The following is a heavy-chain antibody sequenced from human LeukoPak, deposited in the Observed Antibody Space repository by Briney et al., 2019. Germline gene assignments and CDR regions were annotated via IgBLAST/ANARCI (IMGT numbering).Heavy chain of an antibody. D-gene: IGHD3-10*01. Sequence: GGSLRLSCAASEFIFGAYWMTWVRQAPGKGLEWVANINKAGSEKYYMDSVKGRFTNSRDNAKKSLFLQINSLTAEDTGLYYCVRSLERFGTRDYWGQGTLVTVSS. V-gene: IGHV3-7*01. J-gene: IGHJ4*02. CDR3: VRSLERFGTRDY. CDR2: INKAGSEK. CDR1: EFIFGAYW.